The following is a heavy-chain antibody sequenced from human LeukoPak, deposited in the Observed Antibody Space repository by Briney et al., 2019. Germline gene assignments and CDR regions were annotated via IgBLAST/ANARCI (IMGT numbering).Heavy chain of an antibody. CDR2: IYYSGST. V-gene: IGHV4-39*01. D-gene: IGHD3-22*01. CDR1: GGSFSSSTYY. J-gene: IGHJ4*02. CDR3: ARHYYDTSGYYPWYFDY. Sequence: PSETLSLTCTVSGGSFSSSTYYWGWIRQPPGKGLEWVGSIYYSGSTYYNQSLKSRVTISVDTSKNQFSLKLTSVTDADTAVYYCARHYYDTSGYYPWYFDYWGQGTLVTVSS.